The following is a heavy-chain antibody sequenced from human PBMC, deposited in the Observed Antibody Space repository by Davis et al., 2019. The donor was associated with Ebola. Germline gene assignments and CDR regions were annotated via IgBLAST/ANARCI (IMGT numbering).Heavy chain of an antibody. D-gene: IGHD3-22*01. V-gene: IGHV4-59*01. J-gene: IGHJ4*02. CDR3: ARGKAMVITGGFTKFDY. CDR2: IDYSGRT. Sequence: SETLSLTCTVSGDSIKTYYWNWIRQTPGKGLEWIGYIDYSGRTDHNPSLESRVTILRGTSKNQFSLKLNSVTPADTAVYYCARGKAMVITGGFTKFDYWGQGTLVTVSS. CDR1: GDSIKTYY.